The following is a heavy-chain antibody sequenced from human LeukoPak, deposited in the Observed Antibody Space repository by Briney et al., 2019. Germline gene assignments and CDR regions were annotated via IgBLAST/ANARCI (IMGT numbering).Heavy chain of an antibody. CDR1: GFTVSTNY. CDR3: ARDLFGGTYLGVFDY. V-gene: IGHV3-66*02. J-gene: IGHJ4*02. CDR2: IHAGGTT. Sequence: GGSLRLSYAASGFTVSTNYMSWVRQAPGKGLEWVSIIHAGGTTYYADSVKGRFTISRDNSKNTLYLQMNNLRTEDTAVYYCARDLFGGTYLGVFDYWGQGTLVTVSS. D-gene: IGHD1-26*01.